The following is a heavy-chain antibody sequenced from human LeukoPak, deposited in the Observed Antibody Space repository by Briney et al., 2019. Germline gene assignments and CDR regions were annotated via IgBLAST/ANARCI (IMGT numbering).Heavy chain of an antibody. D-gene: IGHD5-18*01. V-gene: IGHV1-2*06. Sequence: GASVKVSCKASGYTFTGYYMHWVRQAPGQGLEWMGRINPNSGGTNYAQKFQGRVTMTRDTSISTAYMELSRLRSDDTAVYYCARGVGYSYGPLDYYYGMGVWGQGTTVTVSS. CDR1: GYTFTGYY. J-gene: IGHJ6*02. CDR2: INPNSGGT. CDR3: ARGVGYSYGPLDYYYGMGV.